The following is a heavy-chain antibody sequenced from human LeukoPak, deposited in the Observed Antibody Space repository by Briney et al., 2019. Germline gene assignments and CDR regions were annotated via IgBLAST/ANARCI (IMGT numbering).Heavy chain of an antibody. D-gene: IGHD2-21*02. Sequence: SETLSLTCTVSGGSFSSGSYYWSWIRQPPGKGLEWIGYIYYSGSTNYNPSLKSRVTISVDTSKNQFSLKLSSVTAADTAVYYCARARSAYCGGDCYSFAFDIWGQGTMVTVSS. CDR3: ARARSAYCGGDCYSFAFDI. J-gene: IGHJ3*02. V-gene: IGHV4-61*01. CDR1: GGSFSSGSYY. CDR2: IYYSGST.